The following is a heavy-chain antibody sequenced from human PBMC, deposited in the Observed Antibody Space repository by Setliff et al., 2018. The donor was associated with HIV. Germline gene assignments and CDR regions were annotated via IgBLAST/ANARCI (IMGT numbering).Heavy chain of an antibody. D-gene: IGHD1-26*01. J-gene: IGHJ3*02. Sequence: ASVKVSCKASGYTFTNSYIHWVRQAPGQGLEWMGIINPSGGSTTYAQKFQGRVTMTRDTSTGTVYMELSSLRSEDTAVYYCARSMVGHSHAFDIWGQGTMVTVSS. V-gene: IGHV1-46*03. CDR2: INPSGGST. CDR1: GYTFTNSY. CDR3: ARSMVGHSHAFDI.